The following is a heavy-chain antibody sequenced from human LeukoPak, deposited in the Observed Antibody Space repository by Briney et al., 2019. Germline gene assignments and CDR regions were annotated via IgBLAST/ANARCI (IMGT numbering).Heavy chain of an antibody. CDR2: TSVYNGNT. D-gene: IGHD5-18*01. J-gene: IGHJ4*02. Sequence: ASVKVSCKASGYTFNVYGITWVRQARGQGLEWMGWTSVYNGNTQYGQKFQGRVTMTADTSTSTAYMELRSLTSDDTAVYYCARAGYSYGYIGYFDYWGQGTLVSVSS. V-gene: IGHV1-18*01. CDR1: GYTFNVYG. CDR3: ARAGYSYGYIGYFDY.